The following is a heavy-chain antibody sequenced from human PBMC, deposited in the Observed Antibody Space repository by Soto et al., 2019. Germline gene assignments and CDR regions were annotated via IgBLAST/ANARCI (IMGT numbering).Heavy chain of an antibody. V-gene: IGHV4-31*03. CDR1: GGSISSGGYY. J-gene: IGHJ4*02. CDR2: IYYSGST. CDR3: ARDQNLIVDI. Sequence: PSETLSLTCTVSGGSISSGGYYWSWIRQHPGKGLEWIGYIYYSGSTYYNPSLKSRVTISVDTSKNQFSLKLSSVTAADTAVYYCARDQNLIVDIWGQGTLVTVSS. D-gene: IGHD3-22*01.